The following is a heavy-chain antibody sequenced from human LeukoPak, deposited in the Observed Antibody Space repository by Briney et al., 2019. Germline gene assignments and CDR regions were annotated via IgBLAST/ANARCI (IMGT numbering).Heavy chain of an antibody. J-gene: IGHJ6*02. V-gene: IGHV4-31*03. Sequence: SQTLSLTCTVSGGSISSGGYYWSWIRQHPGKGLEWIGYIYYSGSTYYNPSLKSRVTISVDTSKNQFSLKLSSVTAADTAVYYCARDPRRSSTSNGYYYYGMAVWGQGTTVTVSS. CDR3: ARDPRRSSTSNGYYYYGMAV. D-gene: IGHD2-2*01. CDR2: IYYSGST. CDR1: GGSISSGGYY.